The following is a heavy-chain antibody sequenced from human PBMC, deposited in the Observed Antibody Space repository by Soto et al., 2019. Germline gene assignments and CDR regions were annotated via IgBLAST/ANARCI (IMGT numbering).Heavy chain of an antibody. CDR2: LYSSGST. CDR1: GVSVRSNS. Sequence: TPSLTCSSSGVSVRSNSWAWIRQPPGKGLEWVGFLYSSGSTIYNPSLKSRVTLSLDTSKNQFSLKLSSVTAADTAMYFCARLYCSNTSCTGFDPWGQGTLVTVSS. D-gene: IGHD2-2*01. J-gene: IGHJ5*02. V-gene: IGHV4-59*02. CDR3: ARLYCSNTSCTGFDP.